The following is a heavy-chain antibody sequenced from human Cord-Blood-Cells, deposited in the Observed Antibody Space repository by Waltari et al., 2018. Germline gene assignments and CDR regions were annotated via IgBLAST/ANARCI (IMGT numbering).Heavy chain of an antibody. J-gene: IGHJ3*02. Sequence: QLQLLESGGGVFPPGRSLRPSCAASGSTFSSYPIHWVRQAPGKGLEWVTVISYDGSNKYYADSVKGRFTISRDNSKNTLYLQMNSLRAEDTAVYYCARGSGDAFDIWGQGTMVTVSS. V-gene: IGHV3-30-3*01. CDR2: ISYDGSNK. CDR3: ARGSGDAFDI. CDR1: GSTFSSYP. D-gene: IGHD7-27*01.